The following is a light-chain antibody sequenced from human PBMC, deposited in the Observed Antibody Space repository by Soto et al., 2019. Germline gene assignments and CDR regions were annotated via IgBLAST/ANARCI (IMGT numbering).Light chain of an antibody. CDR3: QQSYRTRYT. CDR1: QTINSY. J-gene: IGKJ3*01. V-gene: IGKV1-39*01. CDR2: AAF. Sequence: DIQMTQSPSSLSASAGDRVTIICRARQTINSYLNWYQHKPGKAPKILIYAAFMLQSGVRSRFSGSGSWTDFTLTISNLQPEDVATYDCQQSYRTRYTFGPVTNVYLK.